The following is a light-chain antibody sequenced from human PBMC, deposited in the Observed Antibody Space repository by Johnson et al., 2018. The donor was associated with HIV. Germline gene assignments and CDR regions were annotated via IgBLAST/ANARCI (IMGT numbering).Light chain of an antibody. J-gene: IGLJ1*01. CDR3: ATWDTSLSTGGV. V-gene: IGLV1-51*02. CDR2: ENN. CDR1: SSNIGNNY. Sequence: QAVLTQPPSVSAAPGQNVNISCSGGSSNIGNNYVSWYQQFPGTAPTLLIYENNKRPSGIPDRFSGSNSGTSATLAITGLQTGDEADYYCATWDTSLSTGGVFGTGTKVTVL.